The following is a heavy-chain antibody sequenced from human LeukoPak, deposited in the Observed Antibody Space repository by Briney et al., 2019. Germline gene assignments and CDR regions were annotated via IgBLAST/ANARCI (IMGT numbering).Heavy chain of an antibody. V-gene: IGHV3-21*01. J-gene: IGHJ4*02. CDR3: ARASSLAYCGGDCQYYFDY. D-gene: IGHD2-21*02. Sequence: NPGGSLRLSCAASGFTFSSYSMNWVREAPGKGLEWVSSISSSRSYIYYADSVKGRFTISRDNAKNSLYLQMNSLRAEDTAVYYCARASSLAYCGGDCQYYFDYWGQGTLVTVSS. CDR2: ISSSRSYI. CDR1: GFTFSSYS.